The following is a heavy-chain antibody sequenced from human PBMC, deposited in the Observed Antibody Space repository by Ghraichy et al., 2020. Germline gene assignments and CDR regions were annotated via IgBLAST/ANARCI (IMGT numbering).Heavy chain of an antibody. CDR1: AFSFRNYG. Sequence: GGSLRLSCVGSAFSFRNYGLTWVRQAPGKGLECVSFISDNGLRANYADSVKGRFTISRDNSRSTVYLQMSSLRAEDTAVYYCVKTGSRESVHYYYGMDVWGQGTTVTVSS. V-gene: IGHV3-23*01. D-gene: IGHD1-26*01. CDR2: ISDNGLRA. CDR3: VKTGSRESVHYYYGMDV. J-gene: IGHJ6*02.